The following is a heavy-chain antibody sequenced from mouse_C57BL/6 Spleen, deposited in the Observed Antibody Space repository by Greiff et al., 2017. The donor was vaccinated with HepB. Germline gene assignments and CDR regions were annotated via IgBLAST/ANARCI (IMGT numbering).Heavy chain of an antibody. Sequence: QVQLQQSGAELVKPGASVKMSCKASGYTFTSYWITWVKQRPGQGLEWIGDIYPGSGSTNYNEKFKSKATLTVDTSSSTAYMQLSSLTSEGSAVYYCARNSNYVDWYFDVWGTGTTVTVSA. D-gene: IGHD2-5*01. CDR3: ARNSNYVDWYFDV. J-gene: IGHJ1*03. CDR1: GYTFTSYW. CDR2: IYPGSGST. V-gene: IGHV1-55*01.